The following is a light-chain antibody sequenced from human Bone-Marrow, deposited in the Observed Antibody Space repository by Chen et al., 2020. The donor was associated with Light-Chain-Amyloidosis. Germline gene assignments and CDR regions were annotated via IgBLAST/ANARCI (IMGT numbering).Light chain of an antibody. Sequence: DIVMTQYPDCMAVSRGERATIHCKSSESLLYRSNNKNYLGWYQQKPGQSPRLLMYCASTRESGVPARFSGGGSWTHFTLTISSLQAEDVAVYYCQQYSSTPYTFGQVTKLEIQ. CDR2: CAS. CDR1: ESLLYRSNNKNY. V-gene: IGKV4-1*01. J-gene: IGKJ2*01. CDR3: QQYSSTPYT.